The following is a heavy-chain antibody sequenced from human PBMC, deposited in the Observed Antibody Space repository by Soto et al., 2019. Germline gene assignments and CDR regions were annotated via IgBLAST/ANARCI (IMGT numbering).Heavy chain of an antibody. CDR2: INHSGST. J-gene: IGHJ4*02. D-gene: IGHD6-13*01. CDR3: ARDWLPAAGRYFDY. CDR1: GGSISSYY. V-gene: IGHV4-34*01. Sequence: SETLSLTCTVSGGSISSYYWSGIRQPPGKGLEWIGEINHSGSTNYNPSLKSRVTISVDTSKNQFSLKLSSVTAADTALYYCARDWLPAAGRYFDYWGQGTLVTVSS.